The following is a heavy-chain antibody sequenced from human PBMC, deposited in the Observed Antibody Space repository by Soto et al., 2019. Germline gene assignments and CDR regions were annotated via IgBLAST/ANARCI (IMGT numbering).Heavy chain of an antibody. Sequence: EVQLVESGGGLVTPGGSLRLSCEASGFGFSGAWMNWVRQAPGRGLEWVGLIRSKRAGQTTDYGAPVKGRFSISRDDSKNTMFLQMNSLNTEDTAVYYCATGVSDSDHDGYWGQGTLVTVTS. D-gene: IGHD1-1*01. CDR1: GFGFSGAW. V-gene: IGHV3-15*07. J-gene: IGHJ4*02. CDR3: ATGVSDSDHDGY. CDR2: IRSKRAGQTT.